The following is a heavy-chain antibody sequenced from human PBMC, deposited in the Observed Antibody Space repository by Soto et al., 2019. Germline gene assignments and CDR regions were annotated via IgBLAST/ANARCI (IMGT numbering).Heavy chain of an antibody. Sequence: QVQLQQWGAGLLKPSETLSLTCAVYGGSFSGYYWSWIRQPPGKGLEWIGEINHSGSTNYNPSLKSRVTISVDTSKNQFSLKLSSVTAADTAVYYCARGGRFVSVAGIDYWGQGTLVTVSS. D-gene: IGHD6-19*01. CDR2: INHSGST. CDR1: GGSFSGYY. V-gene: IGHV4-34*01. CDR3: ARGGRFVSVAGIDY. J-gene: IGHJ4*02.